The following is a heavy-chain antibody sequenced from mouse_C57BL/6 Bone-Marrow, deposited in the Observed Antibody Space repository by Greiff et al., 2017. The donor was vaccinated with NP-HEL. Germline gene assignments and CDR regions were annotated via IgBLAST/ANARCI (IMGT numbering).Heavy chain of an antibody. CDR1: GYTFTSYW. CDR2: IYPGNSDT. V-gene: IGHV1-5*01. CDR3: TRLALLYFDY. Sequence: VQLMESGPVLARPGASVTMSCTTSGYTFTSYWMNWVKQRPGQGLEWIGAIYPGNSDTSYNQQFKGKAKLTAVTSARTAYMELNILTNEDAAVYYYTRLALLYFDYWGQGTTLTVSS. D-gene: IGHD3-1*01. J-gene: IGHJ2*01.